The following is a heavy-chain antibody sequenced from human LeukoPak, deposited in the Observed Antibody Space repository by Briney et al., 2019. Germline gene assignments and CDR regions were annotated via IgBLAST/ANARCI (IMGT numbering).Heavy chain of an antibody. V-gene: IGHV1-2*02. D-gene: IGHD1-26*01. J-gene: IGHJ4*02. CDR2: INPNSGGT. CDR3: ARDLGSSGSSIL. CDR1: GYTFTGYC. Sequence: ASVKVSCKASGYTFTGYCMHWVRQAPGQGLEWMGWINPNSGGTNYAQKFQGRVTMTRDTSISTAYMELSRLRSDDTAVYYCARDLGSSGSSILWGQGTLVTVSS.